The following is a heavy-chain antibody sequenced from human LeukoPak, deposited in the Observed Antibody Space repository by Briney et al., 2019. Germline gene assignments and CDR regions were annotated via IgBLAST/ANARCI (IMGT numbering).Heavy chain of an antibody. V-gene: IGHV6-1*01. Sequence: SPTLSLTFAISGDSVSINSAAWNWIRQSPSRGLEWLGSTYFRCKWYNDYAVSVKSRIIINADTSKNHFSLQLNSVTPEDTAVYFCARNGIGTTYDAFGIWGQGTMVTVSS. CDR1: GDSVSINSAA. CDR3: ARNGIGTTYDAFGI. CDR2: TYFRCKWYN. D-gene: IGHD1-1*01. J-gene: IGHJ3*02.